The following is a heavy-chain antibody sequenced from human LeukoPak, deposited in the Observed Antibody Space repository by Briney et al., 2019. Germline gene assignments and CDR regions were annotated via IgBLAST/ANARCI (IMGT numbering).Heavy chain of an antibody. CDR2: ISYDGSNK. D-gene: IGHD5-24*01. Sequence: PGGSLRLSCAASGFTFSSYGMHWVRQAPGKGLEWVAVISYDGSNKYYADSVKGRFTISRDNSKNTLYLQMNSLRAEDTAVYYCARDVYPDGADYWGQGTLVTVSS. CDR3: ARDVYPDGADY. J-gene: IGHJ4*02. V-gene: IGHV3-30*03. CDR1: GFTFSSYG.